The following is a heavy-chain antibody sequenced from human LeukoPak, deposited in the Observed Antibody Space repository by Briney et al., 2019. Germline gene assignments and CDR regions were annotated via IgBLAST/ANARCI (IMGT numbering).Heavy chain of an antibody. V-gene: IGHV3-49*03. CDR3: TRVHSSGWDENYFDY. J-gene: IGHJ4*02. CDR1: GFTFGDYA. Sequence: GGSLRLSCTASGFTFGDYAMSWFRQAPGKGVEWVGFIRSKAYGGTTEYAASVKGRFTISRDDSKSIAYLQMNSLKTEDTAVYYCTRVHSSGWDENYFDYWGQGTLVTVSS. D-gene: IGHD6-19*01. CDR2: IRSKAYGGTT.